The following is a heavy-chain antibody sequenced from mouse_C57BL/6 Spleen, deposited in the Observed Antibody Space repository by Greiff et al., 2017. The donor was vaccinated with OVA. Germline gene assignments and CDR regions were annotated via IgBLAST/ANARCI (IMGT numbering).Heavy chain of an antibody. Sequence: QVQLQQSGAELVRPGASVTLSCKASGYTFTDYEMRWVKQTPVHGLEWIGAIDPETGGTAYNQKFKGKAILTADKSSSTAYMELRSLTSEDSAVYYCTRSGATVVDWYFDVWGTGTTVTVSS. D-gene: IGHD1-1*01. V-gene: IGHV1-15*01. CDR2: IDPETGGT. CDR3: TRSGATVVDWYFDV. J-gene: IGHJ1*03. CDR1: GYTFTDYE.